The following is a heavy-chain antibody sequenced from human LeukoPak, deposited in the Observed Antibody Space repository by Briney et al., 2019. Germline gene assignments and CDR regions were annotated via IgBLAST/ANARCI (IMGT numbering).Heavy chain of an antibody. J-gene: IGHJ4*02. Sequence: SETLSLTCTVSGGSISSYYWSWIRQPPGKGLEWIGEINHSGSTNYNPSLKSRVTISVDTSKNQFSLKLSSVTAADTAVYYCARGYYDFWSGYYFYFDYWGQGTLVTVSS. CDR3: ARGYYDFWSGYYFYFDY. CDR1: GGSISSYY. CDR2: INHSGST. D-gene: IGHD3-3*01. V-gene: IGHV4-34*01.